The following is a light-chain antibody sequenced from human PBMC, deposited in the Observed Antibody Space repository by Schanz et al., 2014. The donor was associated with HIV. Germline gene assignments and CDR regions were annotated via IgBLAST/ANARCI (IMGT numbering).Light chain of an antibody. V-gene: IGKV1-9*01. CDR1: QGFGSY. CDR3: QQLNSYPYT. CDR2: AAS. J-gene: IGKJ2*01. Sequence: DIQLTQSPSFLSASVGDRVTITCRASQGFGSYLAWYQQRPGKAPKLLIYAASTLQSGVPSRFSGSGSGTEFTLTISSLQPEDFATYYCQQLNSYPYTFGQGTKLEIK.